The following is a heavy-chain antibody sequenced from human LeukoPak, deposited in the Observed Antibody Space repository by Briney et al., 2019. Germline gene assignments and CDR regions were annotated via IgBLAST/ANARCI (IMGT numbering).Heavy chain of an antibody. CDR1: GYTLTELS. Sequence: ASVKVSCKVSGYTLTELSMHWVRQAPGKGLEWMGGFDPEDGETIYAQKFQGRVAMTEDTSTDTAYMELSSLRSEDTAVYYCATGLIQVWLPVNFDYWGQGTLVTVPS. CDR3: ATGLIQVWLPVNFDY. D-gene: IGHD5-18*01. V-gene: IGHV1-24*01. J-gene: IGHJ4*02. CDR2: FDPEDGET.